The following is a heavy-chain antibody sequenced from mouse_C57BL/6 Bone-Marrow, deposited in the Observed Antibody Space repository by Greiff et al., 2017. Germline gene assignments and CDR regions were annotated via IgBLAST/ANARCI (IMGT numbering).Heavy chain of an antibody. Sequence: QVQLQQSGAELARPGASVKLSCKASGYTFTSYGISWVKQRTGPGLEWIGEIYPRSGNPYYNEKFKGKATLTADKSSSTAYMELRSLTSEDSAVYFCASNGYHWYFDVWGTGTTVTVSS. J-gene: IGHJ1*03. CDR3: ASNGYHWYFDV. CDR2: IYPRSGNP. CDR1: GYTFTSYG. D-gene: IGHD2-2*01. V-gene: IGHV1-81*01.